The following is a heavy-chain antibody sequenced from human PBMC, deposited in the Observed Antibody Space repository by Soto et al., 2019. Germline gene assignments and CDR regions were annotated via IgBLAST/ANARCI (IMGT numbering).Heavy chain of an antibody. Sequence: EVQLVQSGAEVNKPGESLKISCKGSGYSFTSYWIGWVRKMPGKGLEWMGNIYPGDSDTRYSPYFKGQVTISADKSISTAYLQWSSLKASDTAMYYCARQGVAAAGTVYYYYMDVWGKGTTVTVSS. V-gene: IGHV5-51*01. CDR3: ARQGVAAAGTVYYYYMDV. D-gene: IGHD6-13*01. CDR1: GYSFTSYW. CDR2: IYPGDSDT. J-gene: IGHJ6*03.